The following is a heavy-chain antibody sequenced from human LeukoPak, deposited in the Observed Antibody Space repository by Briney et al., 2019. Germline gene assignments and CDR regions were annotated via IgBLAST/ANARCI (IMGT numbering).Heavy chain of an antibody. CDR2: ISGSGGST. D-gene: IGHD5-12*01. Sequence: PGGTLRLSCAASGFTFSSYGMSWVRQAPGKGLEWVSAISGSGGSTYYADSVKGRFTISRDNSKNTLYLQINSLRAEDTAVYYCAKDPRSYIVTTMLFQYWGQGTLVTVSS. V-gene: IGHV3-23*01. CDR3: AKDPRSYIVTTMLFQY. J-gene: IGHJ4*02. CDR1: GFTFSSYG.